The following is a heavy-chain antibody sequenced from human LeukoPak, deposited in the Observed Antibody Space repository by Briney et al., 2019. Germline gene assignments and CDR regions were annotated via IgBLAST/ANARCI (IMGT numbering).Heavy chain of an antibody. CDR3: ERLKYGDGDY. D-gene: IGHD4-17*01. CDR1: GGSISNYTYY. J-gene: IGHJ4*02. Sequence: SETLSLTCTVSGGSISNYTYYWGGMRQSPGKALDWIGSIYYSGSTFGSPCLRRRVTISVDTSKNQFSLNVTSVTAGDTAVFYCERLKYGDGDYGGQGTRVTVSS. V-gene: IGHV4-39*01. CDR2: IYYSGST.